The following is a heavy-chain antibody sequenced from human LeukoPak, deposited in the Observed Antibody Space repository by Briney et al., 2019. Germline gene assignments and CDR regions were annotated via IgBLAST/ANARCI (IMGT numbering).Heavy chain of an antibody. CDR1: GYTFTSYG. J-gene: IGHJ4*02. CDR3: ARGGSSGWYQGPKYYFDY. Sequence: GASVKASCKASGYTFTSYGISWVRQAPGQGLEWMGWISAYNGNTNYAQKLQGRVTMTTDTSTSTAYMELRSLRSDDTAVYYCARGGSSGWYQGPKYYFDYWGQGTLVTVSS. V-gene: IGHV1-18*01. D-gene: IGHD6-13*01. CDR2: ISAYNGNT.